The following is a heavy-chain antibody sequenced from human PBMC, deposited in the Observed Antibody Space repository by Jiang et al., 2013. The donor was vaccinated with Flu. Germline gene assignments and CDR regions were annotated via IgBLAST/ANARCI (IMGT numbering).Heavy chain of an antibody. J-gene: IGHJ4*02. CDR2: IDPSDSYT. V-gene: IGHV5-10-1*01. CDR1: GYTFSDYW. CDR3: ARLSSIGAAGTLPSYFDY. Sequence: EVKKPGELFXKISCKASGYTFSDYWIGWVRQMPGKGLEWMGRIDPSDSYTNYSPSFQGHVTISADKSISTAYLQWSSLKASDTARYYCARLSSIGAAGTLPSYFDYWGLGTLVTVSS. D-gene: IGHD6-13*01.